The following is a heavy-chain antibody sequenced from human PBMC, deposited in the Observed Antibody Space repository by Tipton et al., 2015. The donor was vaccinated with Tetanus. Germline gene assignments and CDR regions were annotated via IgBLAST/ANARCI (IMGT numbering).Heavy chain of an antibody. V-gene: IGHV4-39*01. D-gene: IGHD3-22*01. CDR3: ARLSSSANDAHAFDI. Sequence: TLSLTCVVSGGSINSSDWWTWVRQPPGKGLEWIGSIYYSGSTYSNPSLGCRVTMSEDTSKIQFSLKVSSVTAADTAVYYCARLSSSANDAHAFDIWGQGTMVTVSS. CDR2: IYYSGST. CDR1: GGSINSSDW. J-gene: IGHJ3*02.